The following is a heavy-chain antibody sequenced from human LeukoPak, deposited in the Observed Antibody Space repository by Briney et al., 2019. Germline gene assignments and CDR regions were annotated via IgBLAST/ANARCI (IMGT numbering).Heavy chain of an antibody. CDR3: ARDLNFWSGYPF. V-gene: IGHV1-46*01. CDR2: INPSGGST. J-gene: IGHJ6*02. D-gene: IGHD3-3*01. CDR1: GYTFTSYY. Sequence: GASVTVSCTASGYTFTSYYMHWVRPAPGQGLEWMGIINPSGGSTSYAQKFQGRVTMTRDTSTSTVYMELSSLRSEDTAVYYCARDLNFWSGYPFWGQGTTVTVSS.